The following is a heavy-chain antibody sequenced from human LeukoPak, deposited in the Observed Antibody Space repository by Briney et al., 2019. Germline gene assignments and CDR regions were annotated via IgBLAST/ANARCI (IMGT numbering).Heavy chain of an antibody. CDR3: AKDKGSGFCSSFSCSIDY. J-gene: IGHJ4*02. D-gene: IGHD2-2*01. Sequence: PGGSLRLSCAASGFTVSSNYMSWVRQAPGKGLEWVSVIYSGGSTYYADSVKGRFTISRDNSKNTLYLQMNSLRAEDTAVYYCAKDKGSGFCSSFSCSIDYWGQGTLVTVSS. CDR1: GFTVSSNY. V-gene: IGHV3-53*01. CDR2: IYSGGST.